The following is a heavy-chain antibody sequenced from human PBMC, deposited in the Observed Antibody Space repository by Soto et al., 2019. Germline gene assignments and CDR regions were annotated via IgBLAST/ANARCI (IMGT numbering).Heavy chain of an antibody. D-gene: IGHD3-3*01. V-gene: IGHV1-69*06. CDR1: GGTFSSYA. J-gene: IGHJ4*02. CDR2: IIPIFGTA. Sequence: SVKVSCKACGGTFSSYAISWVRQAPGQGLEWMGGIIPIFGTANYAQKFQGRVTITADKSTSTAYMELSSLRSEDTAVYYCARAQSFWSGYSNYFDYWGQGTLVTVSS. CDR3: ARAQSFWSGYSNYFDY.